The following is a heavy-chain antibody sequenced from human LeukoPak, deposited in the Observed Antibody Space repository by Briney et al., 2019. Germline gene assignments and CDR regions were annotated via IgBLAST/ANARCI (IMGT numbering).Heavy chain of an antibody. J-gene: IGHJ6*03. V-gene: IGHV3-9*01. D-gene: IGHD3-9*01. Sequence: GGSPRLPCAASGFTFDDYAMRWVRQAPGKGLEWVSGISWNSGSIGYADSVKGRFTISRDNAKNSLYLQMNSLRAEDTALYYCAKGYFGNYMDVWGKGTTVTVSS. CDR1: GFTFDDYA. CDR2: ISWNSGSI. CDR3: AKGYFGNYMDV.